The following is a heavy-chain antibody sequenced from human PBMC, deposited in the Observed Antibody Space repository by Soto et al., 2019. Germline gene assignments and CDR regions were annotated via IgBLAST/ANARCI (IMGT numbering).Heavy chain of an antibody. Sequence: GGSLRLSCAASGFTFSSYAMSWVRQAPGKGLEWVSAISGSGGSTYYADSVKGRFTISRDNSKNTLYLQMNSLRAEDTAVYYCAKGIKVGATMGVAFDIWGQGTMVTVSS. CDR2: ISGSGGST. V-gene: IGHV3-23*01. CDR1: GFTFSSYA. D-gene: IGHD1-26*01. J-gene: IGHJ3*02. CDR3: AKGIKVGATMGVAFDI.